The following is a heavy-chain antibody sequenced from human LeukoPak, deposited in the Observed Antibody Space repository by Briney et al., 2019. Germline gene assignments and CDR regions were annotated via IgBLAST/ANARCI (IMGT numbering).Heavy chain of an antibody. CDR1: GYTFTCYY. CDR3: ARESRDGYKTPGPDY. V-gene: IGHV1-2*02. J-gene: IGHJ4*02. Sequence: GASVKVSCKASGYTFTCYYMHWVRQAPGQGLEWMGWINPNSGGTNYAQKFQGRVTMTRDTSISTAYMELSSLRSEDTAVYYCARESRDGYKTPGPDYWGQGTLVTVSS. D-gene: IGHD5-24*01. CDR2: INPNSGGT.